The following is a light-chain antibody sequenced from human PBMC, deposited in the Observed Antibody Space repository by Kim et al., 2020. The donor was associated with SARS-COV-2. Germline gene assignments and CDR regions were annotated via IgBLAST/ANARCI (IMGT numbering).Light chain of an antibody. CDR1: QSISTL. CDR2: RAS. V-gene: IGKV1-5*03. J-gene: IGKJ2*01. CDR3: QQYNSNRYT. Sequence: DIQMTQSPSTLSASVGDRVTITCRASQSISTLLAWYQQKPGEAPTLLIYRASTLERGVPSRFSGSGSGAEFTLTISSLQPDDSATYYCQQYNSNRYTFGQGTKLEI.